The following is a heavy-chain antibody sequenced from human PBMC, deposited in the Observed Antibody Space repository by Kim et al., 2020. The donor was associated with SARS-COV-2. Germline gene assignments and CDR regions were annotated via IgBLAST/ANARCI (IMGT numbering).Heavy chain of an antibody. CDR2: ISSSSSYI. D-gene: IGHD3-3*01. Sequence: GGSLRLSCAASGFTFSSYSMNWVRQAPGKGLEWVSSISSSSSYIYYADSVKGRFTISRDNAKNSLYLQMNSLRAEDTAVYYCARWAAERSNYDFWSGYYFICCEDYYYYGMDVWGQGTTVTVSS. V-gene: IGHV3-21*01. CDR1: GFTFSSYS. CDR3: ARWAAERSNYDFWSGYYFICCEDYYYYGMDV. J-gene: IGHJ6*02.